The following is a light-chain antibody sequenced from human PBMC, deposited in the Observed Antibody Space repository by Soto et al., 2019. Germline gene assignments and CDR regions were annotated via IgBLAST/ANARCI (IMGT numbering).Light chain of an antibody. J-gene: IGKJ4*01. V-gene: IGKV3-20*01. CDR3: QHFDDSLI. CDR1: QSVDSST. CDR2: GAS. Sequence: EVVLTQSPGTLSLSPGERATLSCRASQSVDSSTLAWYQQKPGQAPRLLISGASKRATGTPDSFSGSGSGKDFPLTISRLEPEDFAVYYCQHFDDSLIFGGGTKVEIK.